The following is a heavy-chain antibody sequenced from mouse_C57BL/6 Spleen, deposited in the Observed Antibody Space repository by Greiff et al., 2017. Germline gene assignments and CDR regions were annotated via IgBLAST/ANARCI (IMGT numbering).Heavy chain of an antibody. CDR1: GFSFNTYA. J-gene: IGHJ1*03. Sequence: EVQGVESGGGLVQPKGSLKLSCAASGFSFNTYAMNWVRQAPGKGLEWVARIRSKSNNYATYYADSVKDRFTISRDDSESMLYLQMNNLKTEDTAMYYCVRQGSNSWYFDVWGTGTTVTVSS. CDR3: VRQGSNSWYFDV. D-gene: IGHD2-5*01. V-gene: IGHV10-1*01. CDR2: IRSKSNNYAT.